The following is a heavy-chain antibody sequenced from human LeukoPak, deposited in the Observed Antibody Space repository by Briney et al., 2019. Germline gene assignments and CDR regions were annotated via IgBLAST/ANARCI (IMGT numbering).Heavy chain of an antibody. Sequence: SETLSLTCSVSAGSITGYYWSWIRQPPGKGLEWIGCMYYSGSTNYNPSLKSRVTMSVDTSKNQFSLKLSSVTAADTAVYYCARDSAYYDFWSGSNYYGMDVWGQGTTVTVSS. CDR2: MYYSGST. V-gene: IGHV4-59*12. CDR3: ARDSAYYDFWSGSNYYGMDV. D-gene: IGHD3-3*01. J-gene: IGHJ6*02. CDR1: AGSITGYY.